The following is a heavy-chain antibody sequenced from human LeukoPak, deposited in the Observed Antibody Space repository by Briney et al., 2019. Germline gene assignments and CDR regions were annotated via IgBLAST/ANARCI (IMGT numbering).Heavy chain of an antibody. V-gene: IGHV3-21*01. CDR2: ISSSSSYI. D-gene: IGHD3-22*01. CDR3: ARDSGYYFPFDY. CDR1: GFTFSSYS. J-gene: IGHJ4*02. Sequence: GGSLRLSCAASGFTFSSYSITWVRQAPGKGLEWVSSISSSSSYIYYADSVKGRFTISRDNAKNSLYLQMNSLRAEDTAVYYCARDSGYYFPFDYWGQGTLVTVSS.